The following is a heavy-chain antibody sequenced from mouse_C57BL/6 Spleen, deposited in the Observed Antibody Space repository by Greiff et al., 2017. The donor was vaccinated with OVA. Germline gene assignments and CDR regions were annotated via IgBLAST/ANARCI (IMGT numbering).Heavy chain of an antibody. Sequence: VKLQESGAELVRPGASVKLSCRASGYTFTSYWMHWVKQRPGQGLEWIGEIDPSDSYTNYNQKFKGKSTLTVDKSSSTAYMQLSSLTSEDSAVYYCARGTAQAPFDYWGQGTTLTVSS. CDR3: ARGTAQAPFDY. D-gene: IGHD3-2*02. CDR1: GYTFTSYW. CDR2: IDPSDSYT. V-gene: IGHV1-69*01. J-gene: IGHJ2*01.